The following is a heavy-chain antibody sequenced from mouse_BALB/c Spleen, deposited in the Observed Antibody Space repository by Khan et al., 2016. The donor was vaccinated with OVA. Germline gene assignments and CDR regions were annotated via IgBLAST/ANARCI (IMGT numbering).Heavy chain of an antibody. Sequence: EVKLVESGAVPARPGASVKMSCKASGYSFTSYWMHWVTQRPGQGLEWIGAFYPGSSDTRYNQMFKDRAKLTADTSASTVYMELSSLTNEDSAVYYCTRSYGSFYFDYWGQGTTLTVSS. CDR2: FYPGSSDT. V-gene: IGHV1-5*01. CDR1: GYSFTSYW. CDR3: TRSYGSFYFDY. D-gene: IGHD2-2*01. J-gene: IGHJ2*01.